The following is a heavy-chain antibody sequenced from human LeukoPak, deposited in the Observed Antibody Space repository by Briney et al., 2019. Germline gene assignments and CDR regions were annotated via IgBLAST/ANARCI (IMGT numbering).Heavy chain of an antibody. CDR1: GFTVSSNY. V-gene: IGHV3-23*01. CDR2: ISGSGGSA. J-gene: IGHJ4*02. CDR3: AKDRPLVEADYDY. Sequence: GGSLRLSCAASGFTVSSNYMSWVRQAPGKGLEWVSAISGSGGSAYYADSVKGRFTISRDNSKNTLYLQMNSLRAEDTAVYYCAKDRPLVEADYDYWGQGTLVTVSS.